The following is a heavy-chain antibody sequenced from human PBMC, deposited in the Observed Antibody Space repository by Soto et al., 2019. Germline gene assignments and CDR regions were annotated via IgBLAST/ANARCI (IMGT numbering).Heavy chain of an antibody. CDR1: GGSISSSNW. V-gene: IGHV4-4*02. Sequence: QVQLQESGPGLVKPSGTLSLTCAVSGGSISSSNWWSWVRQPPGKGLEWIGEIYHSGSTTYNPSLKSRVPISVDKSKTQFSLKLSSVTAADTAVYYCARESTRLRQLWPGYGMDVWGQGTTVTVSS. J-gene: IGHJ6*02. CDR2: IYHSGST. CDR3: ARESTRLRQLWPGYGMDV. D-gene: IGHD5-18*01.